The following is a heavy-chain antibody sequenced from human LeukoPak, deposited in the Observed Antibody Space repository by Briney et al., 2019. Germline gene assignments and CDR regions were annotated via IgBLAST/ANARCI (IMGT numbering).Heavy chain of an antibody. CDR1: GGSISSSSYY. J-gene: IGHJ4*02. D-gene: IGHD3-3*01. CDR3: ASTLYDFWSGYYYYFDY. V-gene: IGHV4-39*01. CDR2: IYYSGST. Sequence: PSETLSLTCTVSGGSISSSSYYWGWIRQPPGKWLEWIGSIYYSGSTYYNPSLKSRVTISVDTSKNQFSLKLSSVTAADTAVYYCASTLYDFWSGYYYYFDYWGQGTLVTVSS.